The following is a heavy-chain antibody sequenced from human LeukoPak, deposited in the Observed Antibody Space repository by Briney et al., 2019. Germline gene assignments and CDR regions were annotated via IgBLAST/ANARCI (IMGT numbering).Heavy chain of an antibody. CDR3: ARGQVSGSYYLDY. V-gene: IGHV4-59*01. CDR1: GGSISSYF. CDR2: INHSGNT. J-gene: IGHJ4*02. D-gene: IGHD1-26*01. Sequence: SETLSLTCSVSGGSISSYFWSWIRQPPGKGLEWIGYINHSGNTYYNPSLKSRVTISVDTSKNQLSLKLSSVTAADTAVYYCARGQVSGSYYLDYWGQGTLVTVSS.